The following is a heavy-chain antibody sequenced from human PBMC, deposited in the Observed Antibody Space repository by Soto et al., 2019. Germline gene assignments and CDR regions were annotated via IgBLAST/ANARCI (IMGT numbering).Heavy chain of an antibody. CDR1: VFTFSSHY. D-gene: IGHD3-10*02. Sequence: HPGGTLTLTCTASVFTFSSHYLPWVRQAPGKGLEWVAVIWYDGSNKYYADSVKRPFTISRDNSKNTLYLQMNSLRAEDTAVYYCARDLRVGLFQGGMDVWGQGTTVTVSS. CDR3: ARDLRVGLFQGGMDV. V-gene: IGHV3-33*08. CDR2: IWYDGSNK. J-gene: IGHJ6*02.